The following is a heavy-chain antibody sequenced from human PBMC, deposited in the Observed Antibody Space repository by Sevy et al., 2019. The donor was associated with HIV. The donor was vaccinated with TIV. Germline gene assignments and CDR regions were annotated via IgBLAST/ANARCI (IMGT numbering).Heavy chain of an antibody. CDR2: INPNSGGT. CDR1: GYTFTGYY. D-gene: IGHD6-13*01. CDR3: ANHIAAAGTPYYYGMDV. Sequence: ASVKVSCKASGYTFTGYYMHWVRQAPGQGLEWMGWINPNSGGTNYAQKFQGRVTMTRDTSISTAYMELSRPRSDDTAVYYCANHIAAAGTPYYYGMDVWGQGTTVTVSS. J-gene: IGHJ6*02. V-gene: IGHV1-2*02.